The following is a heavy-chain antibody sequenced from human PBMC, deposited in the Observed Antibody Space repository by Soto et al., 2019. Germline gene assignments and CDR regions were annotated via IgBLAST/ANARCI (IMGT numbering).Heavy chain of an antibody. Sequence: QVQLVESGGGLVNPGGSLRLSCAASGFIFSDYYMSWVRQAPGKGLEHISLINDSGNTIYYADSVKGRFRISRDNSKNSLDLEMNSLRAEDTAVYYCVRETVVLVPASNRVHYALVVWGQGTTVTVSS. CDR3: VRETVVLVPASNRVHYALVV. D-gene: IGHD2-2*01. J-gene: IGHJ6*02. V-gene: IGHV3-11*01. CDR2: INDSGNTI. CDR1: GFIFSDYY.